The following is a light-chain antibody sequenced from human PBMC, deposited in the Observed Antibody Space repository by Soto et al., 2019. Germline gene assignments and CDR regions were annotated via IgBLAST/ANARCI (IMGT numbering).Light chain of an antibody. CDR1: QSISRY. CDR2: GAS. CDR3: QQNYNTLIT. J-gene: IGKJ5*01. Sequence: DLQMTQSPSSLSASLGDRVTIXXRASQSISRYLNWDQQKPGKAPKPXIDGASSLQRGGPSRFSGSGSGTDFTLTITSLQPEDFTTYYCQQNYNTLITFGQGTRLE. V-gene: IGKV1-39*01.